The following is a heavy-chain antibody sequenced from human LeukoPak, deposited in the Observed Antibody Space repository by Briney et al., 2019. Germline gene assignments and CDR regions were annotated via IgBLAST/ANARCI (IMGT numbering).Heavy chain of an antibody. J-gene: IGHJ6*02. V-gene: IGHV3-23*01. CDR1: GFTFNSYA. CDR2: ISGSGGGT. Sequence: QPGGSLRLSCAASGFTFNSYAMSWVRQAPEKGLEWVATISGSGGGTYFADSVKGRFPISRDNSKNTLYLQMNSLRAEDTAIYYCAKAGGSGGMDVWGQGTTVTVSS. D-gene: IGHD3-10*01. CDR3: AKAGGSGGMDV.